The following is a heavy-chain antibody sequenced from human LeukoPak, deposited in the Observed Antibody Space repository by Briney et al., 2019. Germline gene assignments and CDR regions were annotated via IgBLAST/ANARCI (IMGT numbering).Heavy chain of an antibody. CDR2: ISGSGGST. D-gene: IGHD3-22*01. J-gene: IGHJ4*02. CDR1: GFTFSSYA. Sequence: GGSLRLSCAASGFTFSSYAMSWVRQAPGKWLESVSAISGSGGSTYYADSVKGRFTISRDNSKDTLYLQMNSPRDDDPAVYYCAKVGPYTYYYDSSGYYPFDYWGQGTLVTVSS. V-gene: IGHV3-23*01. CDR3: AKVGPYTYYYDSSGYYPFDY.